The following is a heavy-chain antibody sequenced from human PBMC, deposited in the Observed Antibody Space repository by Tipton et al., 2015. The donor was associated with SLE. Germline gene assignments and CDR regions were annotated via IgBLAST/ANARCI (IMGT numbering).Heavy chain of an antibody. CDR2: IYPVDSDT. J-gene: IGHJ4*02. V-gene: IGHV5-51*01. D-gene: IGHD4/OR15-4a*01. Sequence: VQLVQSGAEVKKPGESLRISCKASGYDFANYWIAWVRQMPGKGLEWMGIIYPVDSDTRYSPSFQGQVTISADMSLSTAYLQWSSLKASDTAMYYCARHRAKYDYWGQGTLVTVSS. CDR1: GYDFANYW. CDR3: ARHRAKYDY.